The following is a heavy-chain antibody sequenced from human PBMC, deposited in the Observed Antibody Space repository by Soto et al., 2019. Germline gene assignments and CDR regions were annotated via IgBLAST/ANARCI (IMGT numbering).Heavy chain of an antibody. Sequence: EVHLAESGGGLVQPGGSLRVSCTASGCTFRNYWMTWVRQAPGKGLEWVANINQNECEKYYVDSVKGRFTISRDNSYNSHYLEMDNMRVDDSDVYFCARGRAPSSGGNFDSWGQGTLVSVS. J-gene: IGHJ4*02. V-gene: IGHV3-7*01. CDR1: GCTFRNYW. D-gene: IGHD3-10*01. CDR3: ARGRAPSSGGNFDS. CDR2: INQNECEK.